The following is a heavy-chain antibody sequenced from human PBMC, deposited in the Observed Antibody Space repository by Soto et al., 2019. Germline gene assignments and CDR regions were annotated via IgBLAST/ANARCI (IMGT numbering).Heavy chain of an antibody. D-gene: IGHD3-10*01. CDR1: GFTFSSYA. V-gene: IGHV3-23*01. Sequence: GGSLRLSCAASGFTFSSYAMSWARQAPGKGLEWVSAISGSGGSTYYADFVKGRFTISRDNSKNQLYIQMNSLTADDTAVYYCAKDLWVRGVIYYYYGMDVWGQGTTGTVSS. J-gene: IGHJ6*02. CDR2: ISGSGGST. CDR3: AKDLWVRGVIYYYYGMDV.